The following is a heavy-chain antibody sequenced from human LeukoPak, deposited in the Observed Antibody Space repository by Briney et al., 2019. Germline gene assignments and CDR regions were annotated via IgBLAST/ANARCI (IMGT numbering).Heavy chain of an antibody. CDR3: ARDQVAGTTTMPSGWFDP. CDR1: GYTFTSYV. Sequence: ASVKVSCKASGYTFTSYVISWVRQAPGQGLEWMGWISAYNGNTNYAQKLQGRVTMTTDTSTSTAYMELRSLRSDDTAVYYCARDQVAGTTTMPSGWFDPWGQGTLVTVSS. J-gene: IGHJ5*02. V-gene: IGHV1-18*01. CDR2: ISAYNGNT. D-gene: IGHD2-15*01.